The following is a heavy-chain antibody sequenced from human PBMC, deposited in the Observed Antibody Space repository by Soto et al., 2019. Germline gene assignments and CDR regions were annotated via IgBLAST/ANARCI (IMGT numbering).Heavy chain of an antibody. CDR3: ARRYGGNFDY. V-gene: IGHV4-59*01. CDR2: IYYSGST. D-gene: IGHD1-26*01. CDR1: GGSISSYY. J-gene: IGHJ4*02. Sequence: QVQLQESGPGLVKPSETLSLTCTVSGGSISSYYWSWIRQPPGKGLEWIGYIYYSGSTNYNPSLTSRVTISVATSTNPFALKLPSVTAADTAVYYCARRYGGNFDYWGQGPLVTVSS.